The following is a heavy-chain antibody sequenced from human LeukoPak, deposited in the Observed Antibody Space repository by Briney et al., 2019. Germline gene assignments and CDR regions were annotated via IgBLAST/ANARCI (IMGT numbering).Heavy chain of an antibody. CDR3: ARGTTDDY. J-gene: IGHJ4*02. V-gene: IGHV1-46*01. CDR2: INPSGGST. D-gene: IGHD1-1*01. CDR1: GYTFTSYY. Sequence: ASVTVSFKASGYTFTSYYIDWVRQAPGQGHEWMGVINPSGGSTRYAQKFQGRVTMTGDPSTRTVYMELSSLTSDDTAVYYCARGTTDDYWGQGTPVTVPS.